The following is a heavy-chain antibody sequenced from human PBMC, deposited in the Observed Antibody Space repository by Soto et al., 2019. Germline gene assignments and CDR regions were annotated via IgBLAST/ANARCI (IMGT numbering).Heavy chain of an antibody. CDR2: TGSGTGPG. J-gene: IGHJ4*02. CDR1: GGSLSTNP. CDR3: ARRDSGGFYRLFDS. V-gene: IGHV1-69*06. D-gene: IGHD2-15*01. Sequence: KVSCKASGGSLSTNPISWVRQAPGQGLEWMGGTGSGTGPGNHAQKFQGRLTVTADKSTSTVYMELTNLSSEDTAVYYCARRDSGGFYRLFDSWGQGTLVTVSS.